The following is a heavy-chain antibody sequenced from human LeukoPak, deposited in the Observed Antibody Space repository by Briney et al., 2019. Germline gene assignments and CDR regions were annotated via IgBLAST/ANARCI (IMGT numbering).Heavy chain of an antibody. CDR3: AKLHDYAGYSDY. CDR2: ISGSGGST. CDR1: GFTFSSYV. Sequence: SGGSLRLSCAASGFTFSSYVMSWVRQAPGKGLEWVSAISGSGGSTYYADSVKGRFTISRDYSKNTLYLQMNSLRAEDTAVYYCAKLHDYAGYSDYWGQGTLVTVSS. D-gene: IGHD4-17*01. J-gene: IGHJ4*02. V-gene: IGHV3-23*01.